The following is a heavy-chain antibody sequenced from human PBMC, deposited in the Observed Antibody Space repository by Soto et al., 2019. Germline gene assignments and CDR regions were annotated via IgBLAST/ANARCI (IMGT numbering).Heavy chain of an antibody. CDR2: IYHSGST. CDR3: ARGMTTVTTIDY. CDR1: GGSISSGGYS. V-gene: IGHV4-30-2*01. D-gene: IGHD4-4*01. J-gene: IGHJ4*02. Sequence: QLQLQESGSGLVKPSQTLSLTCAVSGGSISSGGYSWSWIRQPPGKGLEWIGYIYHSGSTYYNPSRKRRVTISVDTSKNQFSLKLSSVTAADTAVYYCARGMTTVTTIDYWGQGTLVTVSS.